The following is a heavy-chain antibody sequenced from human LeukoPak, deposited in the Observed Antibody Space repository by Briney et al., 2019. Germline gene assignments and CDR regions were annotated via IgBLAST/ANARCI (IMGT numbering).Heavy chain of an antibody. CDR3: ARARRITMIVVANNWFDP. D-gene: IGHD3-22*01. J-gene: IGHJ5*02. CDR1: GYIFNNYG. V-gene: IGHV1-18*01. CDR2: ISAYNSDT. Sequence: ASVKVSCKASGYIFNNYGITWVRQAPGQGLEWMGWISAYNSDTKYAQNFQGRVTMTRDTSTSTAYMEMTSLISDDTAVYYCARARRITMIVVANNWFDPWGQGTLVTVSS.